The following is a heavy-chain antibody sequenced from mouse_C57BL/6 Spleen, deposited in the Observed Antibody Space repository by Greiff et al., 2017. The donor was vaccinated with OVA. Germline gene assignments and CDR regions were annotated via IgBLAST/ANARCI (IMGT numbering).Heavy chain of an antibody. CDR1: GYAFTNYL. Sequence: QVQLKESGAELVRPGTSVKVSCKASGYAFTNYLIEWVKQRPGQGLEWIGVINPGSGGTNYNEKFKGKATLTADKSSSTAYMQLSSLTSEDSAVYFCARAYDYDVGNRVAYWGQGTLVTVSA. CDR3: ARAYDYDVGNRVAY. V-gene: IGHV1-54*01. J-gene: IGHJ3*01. D-gene: IGHD2-4*01. CDR2: INPGSGGT.